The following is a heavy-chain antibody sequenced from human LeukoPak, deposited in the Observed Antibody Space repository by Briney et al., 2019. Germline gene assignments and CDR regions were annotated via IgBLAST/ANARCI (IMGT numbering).Heavy chain of an antibody. V-gene: IGHV4-59*08. CDR3: ARLGLWTKDFDF. D-gene: IGHD4/OR15-4a*01. J-gene: IGHJ4*02. Sequence: PSETLSLTCTVSGFTISSYYWSWIRQPPGKGLEWIGYINYSGSTKYNPSLKSRVTISIDTSKNQFALKLRSVTAADTAVYYCARLGLWTKDFDFWGQGTLVTVSS. CDR1: GFTISSYY. CDR2: INYSGST.